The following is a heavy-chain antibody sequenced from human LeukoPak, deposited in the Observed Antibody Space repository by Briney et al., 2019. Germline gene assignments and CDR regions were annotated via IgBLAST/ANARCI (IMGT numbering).Heavy chain of an antibody. CDR2: IYHSGST. D-gene: IGHD2-15*01. Sequence: SETLSLTCAVSGYSISSGYYWGWIRQPPGKGLEWIGSIYHSGSTNYNPSLKSRVTISVDTSKNQFSLKLSSVTAADTAVYYCARTPIVVVAATGPDFDYWGQGTLVTVSS. J-gene: IGHJ4*02. CDR1: GYSISSGYY. V-gene: IGHV4-38-2*01. CDR3: ARTPIVVVAATGPDFDY.